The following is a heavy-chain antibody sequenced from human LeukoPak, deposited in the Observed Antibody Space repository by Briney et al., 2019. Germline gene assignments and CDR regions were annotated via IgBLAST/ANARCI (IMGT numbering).Heavy chain of an antibody. CDR1: GFTLSTYA. Sequence: GGSLRLSCAASGFTLSTYAMSWVRQAPGKGLEWVSGLSGDGTKMYYAESVRGRFTISRDISKNTPSLQMSSLRAEDTAIYYCARLAANHFDYWGQGTLVTVSS. CDR2: LSGDGTKM. J-gene: IGHJ4*02. D-gene: IGHD3-9*01. V-gene: IGHV3-23*01. CDR3: ARLAANHFDY.